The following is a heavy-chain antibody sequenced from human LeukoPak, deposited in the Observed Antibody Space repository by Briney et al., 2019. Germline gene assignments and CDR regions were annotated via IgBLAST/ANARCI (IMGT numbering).Heavy chain of an antibody. CDR3: AGDSRSYSSLDY. CDR2: ISAYNGNT. J-gene: IGHJ4*02. D-gene: IGHD1-26*01. Sequence: ASVKVSCKASGYTFTSYGISWVRQAPGQGLEWMGWISAYNGNTNYAQKLQGRVTMTTDTSTSTAYMELRSPRSDDTAVYYCAGDSRSYSSLDYWGQGTLVTVSS. CDR1: GYTFTSYG. V-gene: IGHV1-18*01.